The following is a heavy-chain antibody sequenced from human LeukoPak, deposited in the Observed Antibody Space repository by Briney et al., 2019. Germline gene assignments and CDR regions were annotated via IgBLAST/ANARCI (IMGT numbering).Heavy chain of an antibody. J-gene: IGHJ4*02. D-gene: IGHD2-2*01. V-gene: IGHV1-69*13. CDR2: IIPIFGTA. CDR3: ARSRGRYCSSTSCYGTFFDY. Sequence: SVKVSCKASGGTFSSYAISWVRQAPGQGLEWMGGIIPIFGTANYAQKFQGRVTITADESTSTAYVELSSLRSEDTAVYYCARSRGRYCSSTSCYGTFFDYWGQGTLVTVSS. CDR1: GGTFSSYA.